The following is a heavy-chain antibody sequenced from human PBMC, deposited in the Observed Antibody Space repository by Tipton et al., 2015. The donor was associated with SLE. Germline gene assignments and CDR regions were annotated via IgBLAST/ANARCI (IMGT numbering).Heavy chain of an antibody. V-gene: IGHV3-53*05. J-gene: IGHJ4*02. D-gene: IGHD6-19*01. Sequence: SLRLSCAASGFTVSSNYMSWVRQAPGKGLEWVSVIYSGGSTYYADSVKGRFTISRDNSKNTLYLQMNSLRAEDTAVYYCARGRTIAVAGAFDYWGQGTLVTVSS. CDR2: IYSGGST. CDR1: GFTVSSNY. CDR3: ARGRTIAVAGAFDY.